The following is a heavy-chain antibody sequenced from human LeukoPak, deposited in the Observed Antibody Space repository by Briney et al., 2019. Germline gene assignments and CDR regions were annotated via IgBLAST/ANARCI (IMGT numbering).Heavy chain of an antibody. CDR2: IYYSGST. D-gene: IGHD6-13*01. V-gene: IGHV4-39*01. J-gene: IGHJ4*02. CDR3: ARQSIAAADTHFDY. Sequence: SETLSLTCTVSGGSISSSSYYWGWIRQPPGKGLEWIGSIYYSGSTYYNPSLKSRVTISVDTSKNQFSLKLSSVTAADTAVYYCARQSIAAADTHFDYWGQGTLVTVSS. CDR1: GGSISSSSYY.